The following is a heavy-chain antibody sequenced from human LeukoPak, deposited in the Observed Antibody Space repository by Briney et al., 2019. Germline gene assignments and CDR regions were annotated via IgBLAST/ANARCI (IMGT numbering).Heavy chain of an antibody. V-gene: IGHV3-21*01. D-gene: IGHD3-16*01. CDR3: ASLGLGADTNSDY. CDR1: GFTFRKYW. Sequence: GGSLRLSCVASGFTFRKYWLHWVRQAPGKGLEWVSSISSSSSYIYYADSVKGRFTISRDNAKNSLYLQMNSLRAEDTAVYYCASLGLGADTNSDYWGQGTPVTVSS. CDR2: ISSSSSYI. J-gene: IGHJ4*02.